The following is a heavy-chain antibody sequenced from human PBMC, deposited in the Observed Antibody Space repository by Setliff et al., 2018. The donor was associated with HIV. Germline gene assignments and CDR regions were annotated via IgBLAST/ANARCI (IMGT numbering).Heavy chain of an antibody. CDR2: IYSSGST. V-gene: IGHV4-59*08. CDR3: ARTRSGTYYGEMNWFDP. D-gene: IGHD3-10*01. CDR1: GGSIRSYY. J-gene: IGHJ5*02. Sequence: SETLSLTCTVSGGSIRSYYWNWIRQPPGKGLEWIGYIYSSGSTNYNPSLKSRVTISVDTSKNRFSLTLRSVTAADTAVYYCARTRSGTYYGEMNWFDPWGQGIPVTVSS.